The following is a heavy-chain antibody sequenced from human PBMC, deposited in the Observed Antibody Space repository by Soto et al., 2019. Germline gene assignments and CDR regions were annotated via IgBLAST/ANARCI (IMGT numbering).Heavy chain of an antibody. Sequence: LGESLKISCNGSGYSFTRYWISWVRQLPGKGLEWMGRIDPSDSYTNYSPSFQGHVTISADKSISTAYLQWSSLKASDTAMYYCARTSMQSRGYSYGHGGMDVWGQGTTVTVSS. V-gene: IGHV5-10-1*01. CDR2: IDPSDSYT. CDR1: GYSFTRYW. J-gene: IGHJ6*02. D-gene: IGHD5-18*01. CDR3: ARTSMQSRGYSYGHGGMDV.